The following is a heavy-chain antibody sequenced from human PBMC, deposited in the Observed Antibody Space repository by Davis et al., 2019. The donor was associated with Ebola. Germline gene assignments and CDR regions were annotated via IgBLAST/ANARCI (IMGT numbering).Heavy chain of an antibody. CDR2: ISGSGGST. V-gene: IGHV3-23*01. CDR1: GFTFSSYA. D-gene: IGHD2-2*01. CDR3: AKEMGPAAIYYYGMDV. J-gene: IGHJ6*02. Sequence: PGGSLRLSCAASGFTFSSYAMSWVRQAPGKGLEWVSAISGSGGSTYYADSVKGRFTISRDNSKNTLYLQMNSLRAEDTAVYYCAKEMGPAAIYYYGMDVWGQGTTVTVSS.